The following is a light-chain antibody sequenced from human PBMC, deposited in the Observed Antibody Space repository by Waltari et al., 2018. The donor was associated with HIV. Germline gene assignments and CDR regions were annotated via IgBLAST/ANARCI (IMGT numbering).Light chain of an antibody. V-gene: IGKV4-1*01. CDR1: QSILYSSNNKNY. Sequence: DIVMTQSPDSLAVSLGERATINGKPSQSILYSSNNKNYLAWYQQKPGQPPKLLLYWASTRQSGFPDRFSGSGSETNFTLTISSLQAEDVAVYYCQQYYNTPRTFGQGTKVEIK. CDR3: QQYYNTPRT. CDR2: WAS. J-gene: IGKJ1*01.